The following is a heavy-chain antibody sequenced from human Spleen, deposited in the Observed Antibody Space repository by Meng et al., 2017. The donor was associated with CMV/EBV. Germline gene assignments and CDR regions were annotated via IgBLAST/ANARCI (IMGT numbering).Heavy chain of an antibody. CDR3: ARNRTPIVVVIPYDY. V-gene: IGHV3-7*01. J-gene: IGHJ4*02. Sequence: GGSLRLSCAASGFTVSSNYMSWVRQAPGKGLEWVANIKADGSEKYYVDAVKGRFTISRDNAKNSLYLHMNSLRVEDTAVYYCARNRTPIVVVIPYDYWGQGTLVTVSS. CDR2: IKADGSEK. D-gene: IGHD3-22*01. CDR1: GFTVSSNY.